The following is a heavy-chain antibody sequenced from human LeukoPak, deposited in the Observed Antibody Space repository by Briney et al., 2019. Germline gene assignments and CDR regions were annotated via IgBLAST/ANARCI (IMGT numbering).Heavy chain of an antibody. Sequence: SVKVSCKASGGTLSTYAISWVRQAPGQGLEWMGGIIPIFDTANYAQKFQGRVTITADESTSTAYMELSSLRSEDTAVYYCARGTHDDIVVVPAALDYWGQGTLVTVSS. CDR1: GGTLSTYA. CDR2: IIPIFDTA. CDR3: ARGTHDDIVVVPAALDY. D-gene: IGHD2-2*01. J-gene: IGHJ4*02. V-gene: IGHV1-69*13.